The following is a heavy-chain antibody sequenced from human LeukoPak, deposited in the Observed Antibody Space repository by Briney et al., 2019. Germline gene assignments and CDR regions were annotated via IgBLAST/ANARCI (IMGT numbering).Heavy chain of an antibody. V-gene: IGHV4-34*01. CDR1: GGSFSGYY. Sequence: SETLSLTCAVYGGSFSGYYWSWIRQPPGKGLEWIGEINHSGSTNYNPSLKSRVTISVGTSKNQFSLKLSSVTAADTAVYYCARMNSGSYFFDYWGQGTLVTVSS. CDR3: ARMNSGSYFFDY. J-gene: IGHJ4*02. D-gene: IGHD1-26*01. CDR2: INHSGST.